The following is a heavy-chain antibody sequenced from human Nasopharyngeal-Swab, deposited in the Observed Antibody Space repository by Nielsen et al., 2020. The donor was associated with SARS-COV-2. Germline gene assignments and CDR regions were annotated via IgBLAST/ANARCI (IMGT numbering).Heavy chain of an antibody. V-gene: IGHV3-21*01. CDR1: GFTFSSYS. D-gene: IGHD2-2*01. CDR2: ISSSSSYI. J-gene: IGHJ6*02. Sequence: LSLTCAASGFTFSSYSMNWVRQAPGKGLEWVSSISSSSSYIYYADSVKGRFTISRGNAKNSLYLQMNSLRAEDTAVYYCALVPAAKDYYYGMDVWGQGTTVTVSS. CDR3: ALVPAAKDYYYGMDV.